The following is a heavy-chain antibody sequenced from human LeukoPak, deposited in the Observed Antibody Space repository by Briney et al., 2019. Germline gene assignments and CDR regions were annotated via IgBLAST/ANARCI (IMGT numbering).Heavy chain of an antibody. Sequence: SETLSLTCTVSGGSIRSYYWSWIRQPPGKGLEWIGYIYYSGSTNYNPSLKSRVTISVDTSKNQFSLKLSSVTAADTAAYYCAREITLTGYKFGLGFNYWGQGTLVTVSS. V-gene: IGHV4-59*01. CDR1: GGSIRSYY. J-gene: IGHJ4*02. D-gene: IGHD5-12*01. CDR3: AREITLTGYKFGLGFNY. CDR2: IYYSGST.